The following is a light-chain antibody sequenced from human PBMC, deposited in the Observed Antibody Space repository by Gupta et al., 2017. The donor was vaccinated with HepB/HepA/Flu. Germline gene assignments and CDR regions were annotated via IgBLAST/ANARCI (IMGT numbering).Light chain of an antibody. CDR2: DAS. CDR1: QAISNH. J-gene: IGKJ1*01. CDR3: QQYYNYLSWT. V-gene: IGKV1-8*01. Sequence: AIRMTQSPSSFSASTGDRVTITCRASQAISNHVAWYQQKPGKAPKLLIFDASTLNRGVPSRFSGSGSGTDFTLTISNLQSEDFATYYCQQYYNYLSWTFGQGTKVDIK.